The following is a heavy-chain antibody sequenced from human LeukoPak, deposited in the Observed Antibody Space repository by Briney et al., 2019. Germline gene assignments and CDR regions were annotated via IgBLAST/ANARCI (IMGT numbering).Heavy chain of an antibody. Sequence: PGGSLRLSCAASGFTFSSYAMSWVRQAPGEGLEWVSAISGSGGSTYYADSVKGRFTISRDNSKNTLYLQMNSLRAEDTAVYYCAKDRVPASGFDPWGQGTLVTVSS. V-gene: IGHV3-23*01. CDR1: GFTFSSYA. J-gene: IGHJ5*02. CDR2: ISGSGGST. D-gene: IGHD3-10*01. CDR3: AKDRVPASGFDP.